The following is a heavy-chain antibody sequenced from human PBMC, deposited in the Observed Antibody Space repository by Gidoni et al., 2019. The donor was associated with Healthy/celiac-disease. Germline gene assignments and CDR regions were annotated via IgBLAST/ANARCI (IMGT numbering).Heavy chain of an antibody. J-gene: IGHJ3*02. D-gene: IGHD3-22*01. CDR2: IKSKTDGGTT. V-gene: IGHV3-15*07. Sequence: EVQLVESGGGLVEPGGSLRLSCAASGFTSSNAWMKWVRKSTWKGLEWVGRIKSKTDGGTTDYAAPVKGRFTISRDDSKNTLYLQMNSLKTEDTAVYYCTTAYYYDSSGYPAFDIWGQGTMVTVSS. CDR3: TTAYYYDSSGYPAFDI. CDR1: GFTSSNAW.